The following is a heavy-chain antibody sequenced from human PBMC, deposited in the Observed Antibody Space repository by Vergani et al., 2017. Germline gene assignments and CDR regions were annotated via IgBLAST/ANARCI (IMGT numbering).Heavy chain of an antibody. Sequence: EVQRLESGGDLVKPGGSLRLSCTASGFIFSTYAMSWVRQAPGKGLEWVSGISASGAPTYDADSVKGRVTISRDNSKNTLYLQMNSLRVEHTAVYYCAGAYGRYDWFDYWGQRTLVTVSS. J-gene: IGHJ4*01. CDR2: ISASGAPT. D-gene: IGHD1-20*01. CDR3: AGAYGRYDWFDY. V-gene: IGHV3-23*01. CDR1: GFIFSTYA.